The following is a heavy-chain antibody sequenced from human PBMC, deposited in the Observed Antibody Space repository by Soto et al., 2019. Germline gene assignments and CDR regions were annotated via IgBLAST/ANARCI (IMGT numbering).Heavy chain of an antibody. J-gene: IGHJ6*02. CDR2: IYPGDSDT. Sequence: EVQLVQSGAEVKKPGESLKISCKGSGYSFISYWIGWVRQMPGKGLEWMGIIYPGDSDTRYSPSFQGQVTISADKSISYAYLQWSSLKASDTAMYYCARTSAAGKYYYGMDVWGQGTTVTVSS. V-gene: IGHV5-51*01. D-gene: IGHD6-13*01. CDR3: ARTSAAGKYYYGMDV. CDR1: GYSFISYW.